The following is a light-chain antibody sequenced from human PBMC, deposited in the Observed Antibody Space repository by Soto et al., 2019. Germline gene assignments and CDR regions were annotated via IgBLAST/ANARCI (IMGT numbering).Light chain of an antibody. CDR3: QQGHNWPLT. V-gene: IGKV3-15*01. J-gene: IGKJ2*01. CDR1: QGIHSE. CDR2: GAS. Sequence: EIVMTQSPATLSLSPGERAAFSCRGSQGIHSELAWHQQKPGQPPRLLIYGASTRATGVPARFTGSESGSEFTLTISGLQSEDFAVYYCQQGHNWPLTFGQGTRLEI.